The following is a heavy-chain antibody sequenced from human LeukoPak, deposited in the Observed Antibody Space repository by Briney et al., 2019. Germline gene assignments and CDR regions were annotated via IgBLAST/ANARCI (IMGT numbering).Heavy chain of an antibody. CDR3: ARRGHQDSSSWYTFDP. CDR1: GGSFSGYY. CDR2: INHSGST. V-gene: IGHV4-34*01. Sequence: PSETLSLTCAVYGGSFSGYYWSWIRQPPGKGLEWIGEINHSGSTNYNPSLKSRVTISVDTSKNQFSLKLSSLRSEDTAVYYCARRGHQDSSSWYTFDPWGQGTLVTVSS. J-gene: IGHJ5*02. D-gene: IGHD6-13*01.